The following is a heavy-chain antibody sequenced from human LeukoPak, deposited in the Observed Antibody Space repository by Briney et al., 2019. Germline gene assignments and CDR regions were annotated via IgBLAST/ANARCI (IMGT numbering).Heavy chain of an antibody. Sequence: GGSRRLSWTAAGFKFDDYGMTWVRQAPGKGLEWVSAISGSGGSTYYADSVKGRFTISRDNSKNTLYLQMNSLRAEDTAVYYCAKDQFPWELLLPDAFDIWGQGTMVTVSS. CDR1: GFKFDDYG. V-gene: IGHV3-23*01. D-gene: IGHD1-26*01. J-gene: IGHJ3*02. CDR2: ISGSGGST. CDR3: AKDQFPWELLLPDAFDI.